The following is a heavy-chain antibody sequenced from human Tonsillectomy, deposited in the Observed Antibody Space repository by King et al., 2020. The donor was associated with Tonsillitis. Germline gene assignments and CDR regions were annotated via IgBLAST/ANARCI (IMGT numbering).Heavy chain of an antibody. D-gene: IGHD3-16*01. CDR1: GFTVSNNY. Sequence: VQLVESGGGLVQPGGSLRLSCAASGFTVSNNYLSWVRQAPGKGLEWVSVFYPGGNTYYADPVKGRFTISRDNSKNTLSLQMNSLRVEYPAVYYCARGLGGLFQHWGQGTLVTVSS. V-gene: IGHV3-66*01. J-gene: IGHJ1*01. CDR2: FYPGGNT. CDR3: ARGLGGLFQH.